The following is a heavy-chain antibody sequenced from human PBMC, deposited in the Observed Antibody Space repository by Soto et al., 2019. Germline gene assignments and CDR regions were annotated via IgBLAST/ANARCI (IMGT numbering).Heavy chain of an antibody. CDR3: AADQIIEWPTYYYYGMDV. D-gene: IGHD3-3*01. Sequence: SETLSLTCGVYGGSFNDYYWNWIRQAPGKGLEWIGEINHSGITNYNASLKSRVTISVDTSKKQLSLKVFSVTAADTAVYYCAADQIIEWPTYYYYGMDVWGQGTTVTVSS. V-gene: IGHV4-34*01. CDR2: INHSGIT. CDR1: GGSFNDYY. J-gene: IGHJ6*02.